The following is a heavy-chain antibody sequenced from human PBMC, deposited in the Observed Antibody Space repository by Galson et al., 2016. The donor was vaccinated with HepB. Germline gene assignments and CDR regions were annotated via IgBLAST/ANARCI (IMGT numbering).Heavy chain of an antibody. D-gene: IGHD3-10*01. CDR2: VWHDGNNK. V-gene: IGHV3-33*03. J-gene: IGHJ3*02. CDR1: GVSLTFYG. Sequence: SLRLSCAASGVSLTFYGMHWVRQAPGKGLEWVAIVWHDGNNKFYADSVKGRFTISKDNSKKKTYLEMSRLSTDDTATYYCVTKGSDGSGTYGDALDIWGQGTMVTV. CDR3: VTKGSDGSGTYGDALDI.